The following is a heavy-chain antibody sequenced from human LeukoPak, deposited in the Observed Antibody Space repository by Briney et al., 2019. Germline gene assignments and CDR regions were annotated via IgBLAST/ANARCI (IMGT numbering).Heavy chain of an antibody. CDR3: AKAGQVGTVVLR. J-gene: IGHJ4*02. CDR2: IYYSGTR. D-gene: IGHD1-26*01. CDR1: GGSISSGDYA. Sequence: SSQTLSLTCTVSGGSISSGDYAWSWIRQHPGKGLEWIGYIYYSGTRHYNPSLQSRVTLSIDTSKNQFSLKVTSVTAAETAVYYCAKAGQVGTVVLRWGRGTLVTVSS. V-gene: IGHV4-31*03.